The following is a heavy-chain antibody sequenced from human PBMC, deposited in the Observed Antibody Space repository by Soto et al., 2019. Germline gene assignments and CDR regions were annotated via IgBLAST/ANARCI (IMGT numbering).Heavy chain of an antibody. J-gene: IGHJ6*02. V-gene: IGHV3-30-3*01. CDR2: ISYDGSNK. CDR1: GFTFRNYV. Sequence: VGSLRLSCAASGFTFRNYVIHWVRQAPGKGLEWVAVISYDGSNKYYADSVKGRFTMSRDNSKVYLQMNTLRAEDTAVYYCARAYLTYNFIPYGMDVWGQGTTVTVSS. CDR3: ARAYLTYNFIPYGMDV. D-gene: IGHD1-1*01.